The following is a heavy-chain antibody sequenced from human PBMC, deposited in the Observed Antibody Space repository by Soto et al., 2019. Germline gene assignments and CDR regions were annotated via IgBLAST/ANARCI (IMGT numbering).Heavy chain of an antibody. Sequence: ASVKVSCKASGYMFTNYDINWARQAPGQGLEWMGWISPYNGDTNYAQNLQDGVTMTTDTSTNTAYMELRSLRSDDTAVYYCARHCPDIVAAITWGYYFDYWGQGTLVTVSS. J-gene: IGHJ4*02. CDR1: GYMFTNYD. CDR2: ISPYNGDT. D-gene: IGHD5-12*01. V-gene: IGHV1-18*01. CDR3: ARHCPDIVAAITWGYYFDY.